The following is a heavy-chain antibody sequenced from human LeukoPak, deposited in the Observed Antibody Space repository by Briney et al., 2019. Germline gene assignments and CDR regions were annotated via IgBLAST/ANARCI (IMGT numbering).Heavy chain of an antibody. V-gene: IGHV3-7*01. CDR3: ARALGWLPENY. D-gene: IGHD5-24*01. Sequence: GGSLRLSCAASGFTFRTYWMSWVRQAPGKGLEWVANIKQDGSEKDYVDSVKGRFTISRDNAKNSLYLQMNSLRAEDTAVYYCARALGWLPENYWGQGTLVTVSS. CDR2: IKQDGSEK. J-gene: IGHJ4*02. CDR1: GFTFRTYW.